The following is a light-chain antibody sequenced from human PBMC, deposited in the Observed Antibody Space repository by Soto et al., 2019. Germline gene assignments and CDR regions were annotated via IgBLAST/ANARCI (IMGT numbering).Light chain of an antibody. Sequence: QSALTQPRSVSGSPGQSVTISCTGTSSDVGGYNYVSWYQHHPGKAPKLMIYDVSKWPSGVPDRFSGSKSGNTASLTISGLQAEDEADYYCCSYAGSYTWVFGGGTKLTRP. CDR1: SSDVGGYNY. J-gene: IGLJ3*02. V-gene: IGLV2-11*01. CDR2: DVS. CDR3: CSYAGSYTWV.